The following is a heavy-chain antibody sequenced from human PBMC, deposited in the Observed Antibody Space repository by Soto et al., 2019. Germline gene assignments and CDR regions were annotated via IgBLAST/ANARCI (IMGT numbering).Heavy chain of an antibody. J-gene: IGHJ4*02. D-gene: IGHD5-18*01. CDR1: GGSFSNNY. V-gene: IGHV4-34*01. CDR2: ISPSGTT. CDR3: GRSLWGGTQPEM. Sequence: PSETLSRTCAVYGGSFSNNYWTWFRQPPGKGLELIGEISPSGTTKYIPSLKSRGTISVDTSRNQFFFKVTSVSAADTAEHYCGRSLWGGTQPEMWGPGTLFTVSS.